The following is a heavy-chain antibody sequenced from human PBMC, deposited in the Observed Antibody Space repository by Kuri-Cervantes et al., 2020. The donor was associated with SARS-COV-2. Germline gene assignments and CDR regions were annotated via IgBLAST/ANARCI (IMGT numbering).Heavy chain of an antibody. V-gene: IGHV3-74*01. Sequence: GGSLRLSCAASGFTFSGHWIHWVRQAPGKGLVWVSRINPDGSYTNNADSVKGRFTLSRDNAKNMLFLQMNSLRAEDTGVYYCARVGFYGDYDFDYWGQGTLVTVSS. CDR2: INPDGSYT. CDR3: ARVGFYGDYDFDY. J-gene: IGHJ4*02. CDR1: GFTFSGHW. D-gene: IGHD4-17*01.